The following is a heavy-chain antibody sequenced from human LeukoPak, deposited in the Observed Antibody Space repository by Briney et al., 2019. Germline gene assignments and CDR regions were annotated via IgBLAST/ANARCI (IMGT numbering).Heavy chain of an antibody. CDR1: GGSISSSSFY. CDR3: AKDYGDYSLA. V-gene: IGHV4-39*02. CDR2: IYHSGSP. Sequence: PSETLSLTCTVSGGSISSSSFYWGWIRQPPGKGLEWIGTIYHSGSPYYNSSLNSRVTISGDTSKNQFSLKLSSVTAADTAVYYCAKDYGDYSLAWGQGTLVTVSS. J-gene: IGHJ5*02. D-gene: IGHD4-17*01.